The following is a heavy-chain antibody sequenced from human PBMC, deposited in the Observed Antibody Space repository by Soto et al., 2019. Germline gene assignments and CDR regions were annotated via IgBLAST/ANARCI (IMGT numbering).Heavy chain of an antibody. J-gene: IGHJ4*02. V-gene: IGHV1-69*02. CDR2: VNPILSMS. CDR1: GGTFSIYS. CDR3: ATSYGSGYRAFDY. D-gene: IGHD3-10*01. Sequence: SVKVSCTPSGGTFSIYSFSWVRQAPGLGLEWMGRVNPILSMSNYAQKFQGRVTMTADKSTSTAYMELRSLRSEDTAFYYCATSYGSGYRAFDYWGQGALVTVSS.